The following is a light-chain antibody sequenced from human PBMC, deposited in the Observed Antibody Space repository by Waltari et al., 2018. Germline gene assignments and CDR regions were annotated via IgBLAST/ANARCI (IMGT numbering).Light chain of an antibody. V-gene: IGLV3-1*01. Sequence: SYELTQAPSVSVSPGQTASLTCSGDKLGDKYVSWYQQKPGQSPVLVIYEDTKRPSGFPERFSGSNSGDTATLTISGTQAMDEADYYCQAWDSTAVVFGGGTKLTVL. CDR3: QAWDSTAVV. J-gene: IGLJ3*02. CDR1: KLGDKY. CDR2: EDT.